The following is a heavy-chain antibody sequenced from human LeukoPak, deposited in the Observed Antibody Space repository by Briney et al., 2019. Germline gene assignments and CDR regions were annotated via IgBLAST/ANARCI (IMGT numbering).Heavy chain of an antibody. V-gene: IGHV3-30-3*01. J-gene: IGHJ1*01. D-gene: IGHD6-13*01. CDR2: ISYDGSNK. CDR3: ARAAANTAEYFQH. Sequence: PGRSLRLSCAASGFTFSSYAMHWVRQAPGKGLEWVAVISYDGSNKYYADSVKGRFTISRDNSKNTLYLQMNSLRAEDTAVYYCARAAANTAEYFQHWGQGTLVTVSS. CDR1: GFTFSSYA.